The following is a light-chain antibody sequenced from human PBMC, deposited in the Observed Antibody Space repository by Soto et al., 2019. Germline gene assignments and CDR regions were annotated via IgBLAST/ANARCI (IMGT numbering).Light chain of an antibody. CDR1: QSLSSSY. Sequence: EIVLTQSPGTLSLSPGERATLSCRASQSLSSSYLAWYQQRPGQAPRLLIYGASARASVIPGRFSGSGSGTDFTLTISRLEAEDFAVYYCQQYGSSPLFTLGPGIKVDIK. CDR3: QQYGSSPLFT. CDR2: GAS. V-gene: IGKV3-20*01. J-gene: IGKJ3*01.